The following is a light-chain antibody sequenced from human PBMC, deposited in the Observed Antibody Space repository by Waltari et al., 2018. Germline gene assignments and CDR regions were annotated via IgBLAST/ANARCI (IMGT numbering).Light chain of an antibody. V-gene: IGLV2-11*01. CDR3: CSYAGRYTSV. J-gene: IGLJ2*01. Sequence: QSALTQPRSVSGSPGQSVTLSCTGTNSDVGAYNYVSWYQQRPGRAPKLVVYDVAKRPSGVPDRVSGSKAGNTASLTISGLQTDDEADYYCCSYAGRYTSVFGGGTKVTVL. CDR1: NSDVGAYNY. CDR2: DVA.